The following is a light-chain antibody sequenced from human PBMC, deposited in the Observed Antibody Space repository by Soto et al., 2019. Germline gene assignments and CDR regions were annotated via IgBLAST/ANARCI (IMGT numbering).Light chain of an antibody. CDR1: QSVSSSY. V-gene: IGKV3-20*01. CDR3: QQYGSSPGT. Sequence: MVFTQSPVTLSLSPWGRATLSCRSSQSVSSSYLAWYQQKPGQAPRLLIYGASSRATGIPDRFSGSGSGTDFTLTISRLEPEDFAVYYCQQYGSSPGTFGQGTKVDIK. CDR2: GAS. J-gene: IGKJ1*01.